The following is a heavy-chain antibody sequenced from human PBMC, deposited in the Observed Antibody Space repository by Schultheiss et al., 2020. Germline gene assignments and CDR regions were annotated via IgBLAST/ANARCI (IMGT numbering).Heavy chain of an antibody. D-gene: IGHD1-26*01. CDR1: GFTFSSYA. CDR3: AKSDVGATSWFDP. V-gene: IGHV3-23*01. CDR2: ISASGGKT. J-gene: IGHJ5*02. Sequence: GESLKISCAASGFTFSSYAMSWVRQAPGKGLEWVSAISASGGKTYYADSVKGRFTISRDNSKNTLYLQMNSLRAEDTAVYYCAKSDVGATSWFDPWGQGTLVTVSS.